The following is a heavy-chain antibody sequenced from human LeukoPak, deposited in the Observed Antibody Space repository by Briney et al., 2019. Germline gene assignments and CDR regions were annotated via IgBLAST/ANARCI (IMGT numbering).Heavy chain of an antibody. CDR2: ISYDGSNK. CDR3: AKDRPRRIAAALDY. CDR1: GFPFISYG. Sequence: GGSLRLSCAASGFPFISYGMHWVRQAPGKGLEWVAVISYDGSNKYYADSVKGRFTISRDNSKNTLYLQMNSLRAEDTAVYYCAKDRPRRIAAALDYWGQGTLVTVSS. J-gene: IGHJ4*02. D-gene: IGHD6-13*01. V-gene: IGHV3-30*18.